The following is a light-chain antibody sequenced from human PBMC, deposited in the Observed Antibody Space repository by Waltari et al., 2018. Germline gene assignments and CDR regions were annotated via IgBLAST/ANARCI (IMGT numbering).Light chain of an antibody. CDR3: QQSYTFPRT. V-gene: IGKV1-39*01. Sequence: DIQMIQSPSSLSASVGDRVTITCRASQSISNFSNWYQQKPGKAPKLLIYAASNLESAVPSRFSGSGSGTDFTLTITTLQPEDFATYYCQQSYTFPRTFGQGTKVEI. CDR2: AAS. CDR1: QSISNF. J-gene: IGKJ1*01.